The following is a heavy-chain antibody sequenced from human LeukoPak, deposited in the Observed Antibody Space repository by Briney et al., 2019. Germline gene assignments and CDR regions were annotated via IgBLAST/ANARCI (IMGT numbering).Heavy chain of an antibody. D-gene: IGHD1-26*01. V-gene: IGHV1-2*06. CDR2: INPNSGGT. CDR3: ARGFFRWERLLRAPRHEYFQH. Sequence: ASVKVSCKASGYTFTGYYMHWVRQAPGQGLEWMGRINPNSGGTNYAQKFQGRVTMTRDTSISTAYMELSRLRSDDTAVYYCARGFFRWERLLRAPRHEYFQHWGQGTLVTVSS. J-gene: IGHJ1*01. CDR1: GYTFTGYY.